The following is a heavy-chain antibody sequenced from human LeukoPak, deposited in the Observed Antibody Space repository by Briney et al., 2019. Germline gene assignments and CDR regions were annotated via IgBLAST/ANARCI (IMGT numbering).Heavy chain of an antibody. D-gene: IGHD2-15*01. CDR2: IYHSGST. J-gene: IGHJ4*02. CDR3: ARGSWFHSHFDY. CDR1: GYSISSGYY. Sequence: PSETLSLTCTVSGYSISSGYYWGWIRQPPGKGLEWIGSIYHSGSTYYNPSLKSRITISVDTSKNQFSLKLSSVTAADTAVYYCARGSWFHSHFDYWGQGTLVTVSS. V-gene: IGHV4-38-2*02.